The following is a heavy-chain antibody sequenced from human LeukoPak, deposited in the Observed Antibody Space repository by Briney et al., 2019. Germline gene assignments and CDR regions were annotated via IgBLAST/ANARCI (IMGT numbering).Heavy chain of an antibody. J-gene: IGHJ4*02. V-gene: IGHV3-48*01. Sequence: GGSLRLSCAASGFTFDDYAMNWVRQAPGKGLEWVSHISSSSSTIYYADSVKGRFTISRDNAKNSLYLQMNSLRAEDTAVYYCARVTSGSYSPFDYWGQGTLVTVSS. CDR3: ARVTSGSYSPFDY. CDR2: ISSSSSTI. CDR1: GFTFDDYA. D-gene: IGHD3-10*01.